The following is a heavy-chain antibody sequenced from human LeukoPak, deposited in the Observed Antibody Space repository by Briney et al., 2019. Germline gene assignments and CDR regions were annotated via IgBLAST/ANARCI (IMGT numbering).Heavy chain of an antibody. CDR1: GYTFTSYG. CDR3: ARHTVEGVTARFDP. CDR2: ISAYNGNT. J-gene: IGHJ5*02. V-gene: IGHV1-18*01. D-gene: IGHD3-16*01. Sequence: ASVKVSCKASGYTFTSYGISWVRQAPGQGLEWMGWISAYNGNTNYAQKLQGRVTITRDTSASTAYMELSSLRSEDTAVYYCARHTVEGVTARFDPWGQGTLVTVSS.